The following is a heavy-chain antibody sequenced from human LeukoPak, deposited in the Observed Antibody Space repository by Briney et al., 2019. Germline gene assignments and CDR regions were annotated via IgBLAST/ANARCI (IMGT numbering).Heavy chain of an antibody. J-gene: IGHJ4*02. Sequence: GGSLRLSCAASGFTFSSFWMIWVRQVPGKGLEWVANINQDGSEKYFMDSVQGRFTISRDNAENSLYLQMNSLRAEDTAVYYCARDAGGGYFPTPWGQGTLVTVSS. D-gene: IGHD3-22*01. CDR3: ARDAGGGYFPTP. CDR1: GFTFSSFW. CDR2: INQDGSEK. V-gene: IGHV3-7*01.